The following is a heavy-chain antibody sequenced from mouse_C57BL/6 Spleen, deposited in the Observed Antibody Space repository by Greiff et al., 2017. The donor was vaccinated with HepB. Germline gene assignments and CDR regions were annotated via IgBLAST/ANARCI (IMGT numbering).Heavy chain of an antibody. CDR1: GYTFTSYW. D-gene: IGHD2-5*01. Sequence: QVQLQQPGAELVKPGASVKLSCKASGYTFTSYWMHWVKQRPGQGLEWIGMIHPNSGSTNYNEKFKSKATLTVDKSSSTAYMQLSRLTSADSAVYYCARDYYSNYNAMDYWGQGTSVTVSS. V-gene: IGHV1-64*01. J-gene: IGHJ4*01. CDR3: ARDYYSNYNAMDY. CDR2: IHPNSGST.